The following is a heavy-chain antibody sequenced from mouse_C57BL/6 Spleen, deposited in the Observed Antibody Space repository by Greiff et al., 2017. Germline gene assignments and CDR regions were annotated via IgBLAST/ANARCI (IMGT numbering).Heavy chain of an antibody. V-gene: IGHV5-17*01. J-gene: IGHJ3*01. CDR3: ARYYDYDPFAY. CDR2: ISSGSSTI. D-gene: IGHD2-4*01. Sequence: VQLQQSGGGLVKPGGSLKLSCAASGFTFSDYGMHWVRQAPEKGLEWVAYISSGSSTIYYADTVKGRFTISRDNAKNTLFLQMTSLRSEDTAMYYCARYYDYDPFAYWGQGTLVTVSA. CDR1: GFTFSDYG.